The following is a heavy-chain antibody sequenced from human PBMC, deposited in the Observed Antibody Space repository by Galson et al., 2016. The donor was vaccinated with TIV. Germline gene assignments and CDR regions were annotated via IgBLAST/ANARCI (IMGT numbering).Heavy chain of an antibody. Sequence: QSGAEVKKPGESLKISCKASGYRFTTSWIGWVRQMPGKGLEWMGVIYPADSDTRYSPSFQGPVTISADKSTKSAYLQWSSLKASDTAIYYCAKIGYCYSSTDCYAYDAFHIWGQGTMVTVSS. CDR1: GYRFTTSW. V-gene: IGHV5-51*01. D-gene: IGHD2-2*01. J-gene: IGHJ3*02. CDR2: IYPADSDT. CDR3: AKIGYCYSSTDCYAYDAFHI.